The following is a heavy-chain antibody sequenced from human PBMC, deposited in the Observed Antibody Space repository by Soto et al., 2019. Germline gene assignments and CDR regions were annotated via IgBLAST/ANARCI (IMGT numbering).Heavy chain of an antibody. D-gene: IGHD7-27*01. V-gene: IGHV4-59*08. CDR2: FYDGGGT. CDR3: ARRTGVLYWYFDL. CDR1: GASISSYY. Sequence: QVQLQESGPGLVKPSETLSLTCTVSGASISSYYWNWIRQPPGKALEWIGDFYDGGGTNYNPSLRSRVAISVDTSKNQFSLRLNSVTAADTAVYYCARRTGVLYWYFDLWGRGTLVTVSS. J-gene: IGHJ2*01.